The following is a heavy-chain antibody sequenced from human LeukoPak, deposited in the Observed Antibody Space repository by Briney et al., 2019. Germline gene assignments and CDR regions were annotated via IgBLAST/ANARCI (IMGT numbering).Heavy chain of an antibody. CDR1: GGSFSGYY. J-gene: IGHJ5*02. Sequence: SETLSLTCAVYGGSFSGYYWSWIRQPPGKGLEWIGEINHSGSTNYNPSLKSRVTISVDTSKNQFSLKLSSVTAADTAVYYCARGGRLLWFGEQRADNWFDPWGQGTLVTVSS. CDR3: ARGGRLLWFGEQRADNWFDP. CDR2: INHSGST. D-gene: IGHD3-10*01. V-gene: IGHV4-34*01.